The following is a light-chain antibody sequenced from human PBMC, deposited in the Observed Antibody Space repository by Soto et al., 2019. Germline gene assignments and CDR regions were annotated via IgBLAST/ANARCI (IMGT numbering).Light chain of an antibody. J-gene: IGKJ1*01. CDR3: QHYNSYSEA. CDR1: QTISSG. Sequence: DIQMTQSPSTLSGSVGDRVTITCGASQTISSGLAWYQQKPGKAPKLLIYKASTLKSGVPSRFSGSGSGTEFTLTISSLQPDDFATDYCQHYNSYSEAFGQGTKVDIK. V-gene: IGKV1-5*03. CDR2: KAS.